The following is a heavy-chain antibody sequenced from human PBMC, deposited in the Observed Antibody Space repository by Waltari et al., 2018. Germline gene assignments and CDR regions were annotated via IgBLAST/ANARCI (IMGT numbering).Heavy chain of an antibody. Sequence: QLQLQESGPGLVKPSETLSLTCTVSGGSISSSSYYWGWIRQPPGKGLEWIGSIYYSGSTYYNPSLKSRVTISVDTSKNQFSLKRSSVTAADTAVYYCAGVGSSGYWGQGTLVTVSS. J-gene: IGHJ4*02. CDR2: IYYSGST. V-gene: IGHV4-39*07. CDR1: GGSISSSSYY. CDR3: AGVGSSGY.